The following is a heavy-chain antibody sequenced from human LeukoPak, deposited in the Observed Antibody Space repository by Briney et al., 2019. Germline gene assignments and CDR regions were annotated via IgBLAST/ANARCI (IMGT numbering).Heavy chain of an antibody. D-gene: IGHD7-27*01. CDR2: ITRSGA. CDR3: ARDGDTTSKVDY. CDR1: GFTFSHHY. J-gene: IGHJ4*02. V-gene: IGHV3-11*01. Sequence: GGSLRLSCAASGFTFSHHYMSWIRQAPGKGLEWISYITRSGAFYADSVKGQFTISRDNAKNSLYLQTNSLRVEDTAVYYCARDGDTTSKVDYLGQGTLVTVSS.